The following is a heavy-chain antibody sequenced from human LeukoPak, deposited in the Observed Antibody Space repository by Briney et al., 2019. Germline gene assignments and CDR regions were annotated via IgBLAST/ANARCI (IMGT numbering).Heavy chain of an antibody. CDR1: GFTFSDYY. CDR3: ASPPGIAVAGTGLDFDY. J-gene: IGHJ4*02. Sequence: SGGSLRLSCAASGFTFSDYYMSWIRQAPGKGLEWVSYISSSDSTIYYADSVKGRFTISRDNAKNSLYLQMNSLRAEDTAVYYCASPPGIAVAGTGLDFDYWGQGTLVTVSS. V-gene: IGHV3-11*01. CDR2: ISSSDSTI. D-gene: IGHD6-19*01.